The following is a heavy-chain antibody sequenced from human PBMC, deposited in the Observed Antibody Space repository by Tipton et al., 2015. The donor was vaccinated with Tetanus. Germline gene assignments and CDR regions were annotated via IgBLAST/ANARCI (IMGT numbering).Heavy chain of an antibody. J-gene: IGHJ5*02. CDR3: ASPIKQWLVPLDL. V-gene: IGHV4-31*03. CDR2: IYYSGTS. D-gene: IGHD6-19*01. CDR1: GDSISSGPYS. Sequence: TLSLTCTVSGDSISSGPYSWSWLRQHPGKGLELIGYIYYSGTSYISPSLTRRVSIAVDTSRNQFSLNLTSVTAADTAIYYCASPIKQWLVPLDLWGHGILVTVSS.